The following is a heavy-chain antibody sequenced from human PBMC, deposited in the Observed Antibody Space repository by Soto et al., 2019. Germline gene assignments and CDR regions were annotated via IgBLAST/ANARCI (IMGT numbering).Heavy chain of an antibody. CDR1: GGTVSCYT. D-gene: IGHD4-17*01. CDR3: APPRNVVVYGDYALDY. V-gene: IGHV1-69*02. CDR2: FIPILDLA. J-gene: IGHJ4*02. Sequence: QVQLVQSGAEVNKPGSSVKVSCKASGGTVSCYTFSWVRQAPGQGLEWMGRFIPILDLASYAQKFQGRVTITADKSTSTAYMELNSLISEDTAVYYCAPPRNVVVYGDYALDYWGQGTPVAVSS.